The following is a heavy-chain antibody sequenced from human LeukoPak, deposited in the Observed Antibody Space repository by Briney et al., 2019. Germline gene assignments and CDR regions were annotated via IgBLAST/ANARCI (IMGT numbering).Heavy chain of an antibody. CDR2: IIPIFGTA. J-gene: IGHJ4*02. D-gene: IGHD2-15*01. CDR3: AREGYCSGGSCYAY. Sequence: SVKASCKASGGTFSSYAISWVRQAPGQGLEWMGGIIPIFGTANYAQKFQGRVTITTDESTSTAYMELSSLRSEDTAVYYCAREGYCSGGSCYAYWGQGTLVTVSS. CDR1: GGTFSSYA. V-gene: IGHV1-69*05.